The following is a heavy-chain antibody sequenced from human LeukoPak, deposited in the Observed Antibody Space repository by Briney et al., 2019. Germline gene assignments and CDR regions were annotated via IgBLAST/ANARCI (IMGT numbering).Heavy chain of an antibody. CDR3: ARDQYYYDSSGYLDY. D-gene: IGHD3-22*01. J-gene: IGHJ4*02. CDR1: XYTFTXYY. V-gene: IGHV1-2*02. Sequence: VSCKAXXYTFTXYYMHWVRQAPGQGLEWMGWINPNSGGTNYAQKFQGRVTMTRDTSISTAYMELSRLRSDDTAVYYCARDQYYYDSSGYLDYWGQGTLVTVSS. CDR2: INPNSGGT.